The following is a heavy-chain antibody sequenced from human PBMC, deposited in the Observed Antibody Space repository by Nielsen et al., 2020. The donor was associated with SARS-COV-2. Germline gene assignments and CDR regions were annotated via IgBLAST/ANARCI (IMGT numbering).Heavy chain of an antibody. CDR2: INHSGST. CDR3: ARGGVWYSYGPLFDY. V-gene: IGHV4-34*01. D-gene: IGHD5-18*01. J-gene: IGHJ4*02. CDR1: GGSFSGYY. Sequence: SETLSLTCAVYGGSFSGYYWSWIRQPPGKGLEWIGEINHSGSTNYNPSLKSRVTISVDTSKNQFSLKLSSVTAADTAVYYCARGGVWYSYGPLFDYWGQGTLVTVSS.